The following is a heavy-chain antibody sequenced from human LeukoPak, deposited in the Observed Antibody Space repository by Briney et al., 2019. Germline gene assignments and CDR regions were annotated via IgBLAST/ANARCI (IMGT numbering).Heavy chain of an antibody. J-gene: IGHJ4*02. CDR3: ARATSYYDFWSGYQFSFDY. Sequence: RGSLRLSCAASGFTFSSYWMSWVRQAPGKGLEWVANIKQDGSEKYYVDSVKGRFTISRDSAKNSLYLQMNRLRAEDTAVYYCARATSYYDFWSGYQFSFDYWGQGTLVTVSS. V-gene: IGHV3-7*01. CDR2: IKQDGSEK. CDR1: GFTFSSYW. D-gene: IGHD3-3*01.